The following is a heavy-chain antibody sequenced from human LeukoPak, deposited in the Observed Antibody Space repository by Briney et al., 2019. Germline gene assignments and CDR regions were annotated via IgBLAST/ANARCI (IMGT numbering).Heavy chain of an antibody. D-gene: IGHD3/OR15-3a*01. CDR1: GYTLTELS. CDR2: FDPEDGET. V-gene: IGHV1-24*01. Sequence: ASVKVSCKVSGYTLTELSMHWVRQAPGKGLEWMGGFDPEDGETIYAQKFQGRVTMTEDTSTDTAYMELGSLRSEDTAVYYCAGEPMISGYMDVWGKGTTVTVSS. CDR3: AGEPMISGYMDV. J-gene: IGHJ6*03.